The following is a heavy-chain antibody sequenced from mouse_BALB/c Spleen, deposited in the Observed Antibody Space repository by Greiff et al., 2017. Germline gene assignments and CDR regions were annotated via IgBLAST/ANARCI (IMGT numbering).Heavy chain of an antibody. CDR1: GFTFSSYA. V-gene: IGHV5-6-5*01. CDR3: ARQVYSYYFDY. J-gene: IGHJ2*01. Sequence: EVQLVESGGGLVKPGGSLKLSCAASGFTFSSYAMSWVRQTPEKRLEWVASISSGGSTYYPDSVKGRFTISRDNARNILYLQMSSLRSEDTAMYYCARQVYSYYFDYWGQGTTLTVSS. D-gene: IGHD1-1*01. CDR2: ISSGGST.